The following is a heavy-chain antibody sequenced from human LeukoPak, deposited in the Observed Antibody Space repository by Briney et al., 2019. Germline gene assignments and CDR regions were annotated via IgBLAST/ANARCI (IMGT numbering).Heavy chain of an antibody. CDR3: ARCSDWGGDY. Sequence: GGSQRLSCAASGFTFSDYHMSWFRQAPGKGLEWLSYITSSGSTIYYADSVKGRFTISRDNAKNSLYLQMNSLRADDTAVYYCARCSDWGGDYWGQGTLVTVSS. CDR1: GFTFSDYH. CDR2: ITSSGSTI. V-gene: IGHV3-11*04. D-gene: IGHD3-16*01. J-gene: IGHJ4*02.